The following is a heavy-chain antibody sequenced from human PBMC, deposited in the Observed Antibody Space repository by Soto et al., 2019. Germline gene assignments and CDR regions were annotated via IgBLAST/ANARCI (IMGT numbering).Heavy chain of an antibody. V-gene: IGHV4-39*01. CDR3: ARDRIAAAGIDY. CDR1: GGSISSSSYY. Sequence: QLQLQESGPGLVKPSETLSLTCTVSGGSISSSSYYWGWIRQPPGKGLEWIGSIYYSGSTYYNPSLKSRVXIXVXXSTSQFSLEPSSVTAADTAVYYCARDRIAAAGIDYWGQGTLVTVSS. D-gene: IGHD6-13*01. CDR2: IYYSGST. J-gene: IGHJ4*02.